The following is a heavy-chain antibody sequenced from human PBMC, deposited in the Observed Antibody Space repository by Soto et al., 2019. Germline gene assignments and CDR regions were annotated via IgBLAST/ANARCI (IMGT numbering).Heavy chain of an antibody. CDR3: ARDGYSYGYGYFDY. CDR2: IIPVSGTS. Sequence: SVKVSCKASGGSLSNYAISWVRQAPGQGLEWMGGIIPVSGTSGTSNYAQKFQGRVTITADKSASTAYMELSSLRPEDTAVYYCARDGYSYGYGYFDYWGQGTLVTVSS. CDR1: GGSLSNYA. J-gene: IGHJ4*02. D-gene: IGHD5-18*01. V-gene: IGHV1-69*06.